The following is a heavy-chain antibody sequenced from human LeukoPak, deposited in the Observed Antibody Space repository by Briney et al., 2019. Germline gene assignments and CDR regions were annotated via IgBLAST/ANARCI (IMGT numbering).Heavy chain of an antibody. Sequence: PSETLSLTCAVSGYTISSGYYWGWIRQPPGKGLEWIGSIYHSGSPYYNPSLKSRVTISVDTSRNQFSLKLNSVTAADTAVYYCAKGGNSEYSSSSYWGQGTLVTVSS. D-gene: IGHD6-6*01. V-gene: IGHV4-38-2*01. CDR2: IYHSGSP. CDR1: GYTISSGYY. CDR3: AKGGNSEYSSSSY. J-gene: IGHJ4*02.